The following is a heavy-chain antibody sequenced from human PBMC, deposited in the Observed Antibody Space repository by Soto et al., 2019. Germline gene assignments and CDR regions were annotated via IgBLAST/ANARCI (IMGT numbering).Heavy chain of an antibody. CDR1: GGSSSSGGYY. CDR3: ARARYYDSSGYLLTNYYYYYGMDV. D-gene: IGHD3-22*01. V-gene: IGHV4-31*03. CDR2: IYYSGST. Sequence: PSETLSLTCTVSGGSSSSGGYYWSWIRQHPGKGLEWIGYIYYSGSTYYNPSLKSRVTISVDTSKNQFSLKLSSVTAADTAVYYCARARYYDSSGYLLTNYYYYYGMDVWGQGTTVTVSS. J-gene: IGHJ6*02.